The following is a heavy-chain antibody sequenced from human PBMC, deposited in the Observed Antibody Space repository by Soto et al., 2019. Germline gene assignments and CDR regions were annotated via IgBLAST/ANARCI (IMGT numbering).Heavy chain of an antibody. D-gene: IGHD3-10*01. CDR2: IIPIFGTA. Sequence: SVKVSCKASGGTFSSYAISWVRQAPGQGLEWMGGIIPIFGTANYAQKFQGRVTITADESTSTAYMELSSLRSEDTAIYYCARDVSSDTTGFRGYDLWGQGTQVTVSS. CDR1: GGTFSSYA. V-gene: IGHV1-69*13. CDR3: ARDVSSDTTGFRGYDL. J-gene: IGHJ4*02.